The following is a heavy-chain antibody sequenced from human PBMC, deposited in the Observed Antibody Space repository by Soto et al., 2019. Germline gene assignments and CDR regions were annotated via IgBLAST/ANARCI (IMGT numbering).Heavy chain of an antibody. CDR1: GGSISSYY. J-gene: IGHJ3*02. Sequence: SETLSLTCTVSGGSISSYYWSWIRQPPGKGLEWIGYIYYSGSTNYNPSLKSRVTISVDTPKNQFSLKLSSVTAADTAVYYCAREGVAAEAFDIWGQGTMVTVSS. CDR2: IYYSGST. CDR3: AREGVAAEAFDI. D-gene: IGHD6-13*01. V-gene: IGHV4-59*01.